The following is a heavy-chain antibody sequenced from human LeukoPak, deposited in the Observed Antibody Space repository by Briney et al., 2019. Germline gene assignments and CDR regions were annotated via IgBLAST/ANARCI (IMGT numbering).Heavy chain of an antibody. V-gene: IGHV3-11*01. CDR2: ITSSGATT. D-gene: IGHD4/OR15-4a*01. Sequence: PGGSLRLSCSASGFSFTDSYMNWFRLSPEKGLEWIAYITSSGATTEYADSVKGRFTISRVNAKNSLYLQMNSLRPDGTAVYYCARDPDYGDPYWGQGTLVTVSS. J-gene: IGHJ4*02. CDR3: ARDPDYGDPY. CDR1: GFSFTDSY.